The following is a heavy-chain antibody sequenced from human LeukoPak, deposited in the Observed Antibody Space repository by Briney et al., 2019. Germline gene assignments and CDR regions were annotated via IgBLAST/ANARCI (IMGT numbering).Heavy chain of an antibody. CDR1: GYTFTSYG. V-gene: IGHV1-18*04. Sequence: ASVKVSCKASGYTFTSYGISWVRQAPGQGLEWMGWINTYNGNTLYAQKLQGRVTMTTDTSTTTAYMELRSLGSDDTAVYFCARDRRRYCSGGSCSDAFDIWGQGTMVTVSS. J-gene: IGHJ3*02. D-gene: IGHD2-15*01. CDR2: INTYNGNT. CDR3: ARDRRRYCSGGSCSDAFDI.